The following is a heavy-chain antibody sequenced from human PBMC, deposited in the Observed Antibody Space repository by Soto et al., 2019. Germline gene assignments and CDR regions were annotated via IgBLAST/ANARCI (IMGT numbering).Heavy chain of an antibody. D-gene: IGHD4-17*01. V-gene: IGHV3-30*03. J-gene: IGHJ2*01. CDR2: ISYDGGNK. Sequence: QVQLVEPGGGVVQPGRSLRLSCAASGFTFSSYGMHWVRQAPGKGLVWVAVISYDGGNKYYADSVKGRFTISRDNSKNTKYLQISRLTDEDTAAYYCAQATTVTTGFFVLLGRDTLVTVSS. CDR1: GFTFSSYG. CDR3: AQATTVTTGFFVL.